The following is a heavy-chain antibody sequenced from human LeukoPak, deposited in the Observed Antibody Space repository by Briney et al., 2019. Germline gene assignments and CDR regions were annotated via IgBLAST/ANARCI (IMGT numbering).Heavy chain of an antibody. CDR3: ARHCGGDCYPTNDAFDI. V-gene: IGHV3-21*01. CDR2: ISSSSSYI. Sequence: GGSLRLSCAASGFTFSSYSMNWVRQAPGKGLEWVSSISSSSSYIYYADSVKGRFTISRDNSKNTLYLQMNSLRAEDTAVYYCARHCGGDCYPTNDAFDIWGQGTMVTVSS. J-gene: IGHJ3*02. D-gene: IGHD2-21*02. CDR1: GFTFSSYS.